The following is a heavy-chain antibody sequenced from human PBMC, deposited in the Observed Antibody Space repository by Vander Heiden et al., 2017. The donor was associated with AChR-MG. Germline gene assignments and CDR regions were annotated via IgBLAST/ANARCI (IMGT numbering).Heavy chain of an antibody. V-gene: IGHV4-4*07. CDR1: GGSISSYY. Sequence: QVQLQESGPGLVKPSETLSLTCTVSGGSISSYYWSWIRQPAGKGLEWIGRIYTSGSTNYNPSLKSRVTMSVDTSKNQFSLKLSSVTAADTAVYYCAREPYLYSSSWYRGPYYYYGMDVWGQGTTVTVSS. J-gene: IGHJ6*02. D-gene: IGHD6-13*01. CDR3: AREPYLYSSSWYRGPYYYYGMDV. CDR2: IYTSGST.